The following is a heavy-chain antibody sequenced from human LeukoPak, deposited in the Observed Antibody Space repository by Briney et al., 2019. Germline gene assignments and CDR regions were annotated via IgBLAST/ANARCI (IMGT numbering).Heavy chain of an antibody. V-gene: IGHV3-13*01. J-gene: IGHJ6*02. D-gene: IGHD2-2*01. CDR2: IGTAGDT. CDR1: GFTFSSYD. CDR3: ARGPPSSTSWRGMDV. Sequence: GGSLRLSCAASGFTFSSYDMHWVRQATGKGLEWVSAIGTAGDTYYPGSVKGRFTISRENAKNSLYLQMNSLRAGDTAVYYCARGPPSSTSWRGMDVWGQGTTVTVSS.